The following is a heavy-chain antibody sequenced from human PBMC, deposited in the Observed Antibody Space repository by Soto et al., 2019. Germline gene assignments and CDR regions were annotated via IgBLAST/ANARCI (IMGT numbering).Heavy chain of an antibody. CDR2: IYYSGST. CDR1: GGSISSGGYY. CDR3: ARERIRNAFDI. Sequence: SETLSLTCTVSGGSISSGGYYWSWIRQHPGKGLEWIGYIYYSGSTYYNPSLKSRVTISVDTSKNQFSLKLSSVTAADTAVYYCARERIRNAFDIWGQGTMVTVS. J-gene: IGHJ3*02. V-gene: IGHV4-31*03. D-gene: IGHD2-15*01.